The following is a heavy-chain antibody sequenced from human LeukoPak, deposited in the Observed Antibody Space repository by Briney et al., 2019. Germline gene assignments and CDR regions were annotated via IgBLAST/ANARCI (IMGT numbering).Heavy chain of an antibody. D-gene: IGHD6-19*01. CDR2: TNHSGST. Sequence: SETLTLTCAVDGGSFSGYYWSWIRQPPGKGLEWIGETNHSGSTNYNPSLKSRVTISVDTSKNQFSLKLSSVTAADTAVYYCARLRKRSIAVAVFAFDYWGQGTLVTVSS. CDR3: ARLRKRSIAVAVFAFDY. CDR1: GGSFSGYY. V-gene: IGHV4-34*01. J-gene: IGHJ4*02.